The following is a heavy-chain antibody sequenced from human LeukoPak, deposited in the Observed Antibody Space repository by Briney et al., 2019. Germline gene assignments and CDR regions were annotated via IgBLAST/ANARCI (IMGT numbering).Heavy chain of an antibody. V-gene: IGHV4-39*01. J-gene: IGHJ3*02. CDR2: IYYSGST. CDR3: ARPKGVADAFDI. Sequence: PSETLSLTCTVSGGSISSSSYYWGWIRQPPGKGLEWIGSIYYSGSTYYNPSLKSRVTISVDTSKNQFSLKLSSVTAADTAVYYCARPKGVADAFDIWGQGTMVTVSS. D-gene: IGHD3-3*01. CDR1: GGSISSSSYY.